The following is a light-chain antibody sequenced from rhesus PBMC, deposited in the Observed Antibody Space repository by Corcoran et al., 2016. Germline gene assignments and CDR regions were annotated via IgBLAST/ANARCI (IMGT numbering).Light chain of an antibody. Sequence: DIVMTQTPLSLPVTPGEPASISCRSSQSLLDSEDGNTYLDWYLQKPGQSPQLLIYEVSTRASGVPDSVRGSGADTDFTLKISRVEAEDVGVYYCMQGIEFPFTFGPGTKLDIK. CDR1: QSLLDSEDGNTY. CDR3: MQGIEFPFT. CDR2: EVS. J-gene: IGKJ3*01. V-gene: IGKV2-104*02.